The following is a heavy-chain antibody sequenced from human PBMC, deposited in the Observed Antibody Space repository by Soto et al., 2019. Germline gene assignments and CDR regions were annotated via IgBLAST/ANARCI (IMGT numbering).Heavy chain of an antibody. CDR2: MNPNSGNT. V-gene: IGHV1-8*01. CDR3: ATLRPLPYSSSWYFGWAPWYGMDV. J-gene: IGHJ6*02. CDR1: GYTFTSYD. D-gene: IGHD6-13*01. Sequence: QVQLVQSGAEVKKPGASVKVSCKASGYTFTSYDINWVRQATGQGLEWMGWMNPNSGNTGYAQKFQGRVTMTRNTSISTAYMELSSLRSEDTAVYYCATLRPLPYSSSWYFGWAPWYGMDVWGQGTTVTVSS.